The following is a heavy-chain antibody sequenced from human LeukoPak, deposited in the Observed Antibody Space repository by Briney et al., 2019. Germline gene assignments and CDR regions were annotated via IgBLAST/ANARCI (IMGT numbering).Heavy chain of an antibody. D-gene: IGHD3-10*01. CDR1: GFTVSSYA. CDR2: ISYDGSNK. Sequence: GGSLRLSCAASGFTVSSYAMHWVRQAPGKGLEWVAVISYDGSNKYYADSVEGRFTISRDNSKNTLYVQMNSLRAEDTAVYYCAREAGLWFGERVDYWGQGTLVTVSS. CDR3: AREAGLWFGERVDY. V-gene: IGHV3-30-3*01. J-gene: IGHJ4*02.